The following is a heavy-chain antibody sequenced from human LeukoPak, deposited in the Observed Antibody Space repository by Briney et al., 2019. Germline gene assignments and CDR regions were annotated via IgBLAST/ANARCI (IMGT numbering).Heavy chain of an antibody. J-gene: IGHJ5*02. CDR2: ISGSGGST. CDR1: GGSFSGYY. D-gene: IGHD6-19*01. Sequence: ETLSLTCAVYGGSFSGYYWSWVRQAPGKGLEWVSAISGSGGSTYYADSVKGRFTISRDNSKNTLYLQMNSLRAEDTAVYYCAKEPYSSGWYDGGWFDPWGQGTLVTVSS. CDR3: AKEPYSSGWYDGGWFDP. V-gene: IGHV3-23*01.